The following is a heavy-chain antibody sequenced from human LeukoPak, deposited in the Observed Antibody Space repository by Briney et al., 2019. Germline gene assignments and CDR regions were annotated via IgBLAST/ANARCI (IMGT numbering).Heavy chain of an antibody. J-gene: IGHJ5*02. D-gene: IGHD5-18*01. V-gene: IGHV1-69*05. CDR2: IISIFGTA. CDR1: GRTFSSYA. Sequence: SVKVSCKASGRTFSSYAISWVRQAPGQGLEWMGRIISIFGTANYAQKFQGRVTITTDESTSTAYMELSSLRSEDTAVYYCAGGGYSYGYILDPWGQGTLVTVSS. CDR3: AGGGYSYGYILDP.